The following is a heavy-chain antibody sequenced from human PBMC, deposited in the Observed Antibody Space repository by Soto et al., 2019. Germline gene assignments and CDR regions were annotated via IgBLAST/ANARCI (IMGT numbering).Heavy chain of an antibody. CDR2: IRNKAKSYTT. J-gene: IGHJ4*02. CDR3: ACGRPETVTTAY. CDR1: GVIFSDHY. Sequence: GGSLRLSCAASGVIFSDHYMDWVRQAPGEGLEWVGRIRNKAKSYTTDYAASVKGRFTLSRDDSMNSLYLQMNSRKTEDTAGDYCACGRPETVTTAYWGQGTLVTVSS. V-gene: IGHV3-72*01. D-gene: IGHD1-26*01.